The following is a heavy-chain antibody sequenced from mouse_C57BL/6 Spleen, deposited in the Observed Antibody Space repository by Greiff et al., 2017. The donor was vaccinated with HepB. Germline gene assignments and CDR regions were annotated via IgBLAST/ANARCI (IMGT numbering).Heavy chain of an antibody. J-gene: IGHJ2*01. CDR3: ARLGWDARGFDY. CDR1: GYAFSSYW. D-gene: IGHD4-1*01. Sequence: QVQLKQSGAELVKPGASVKISCKASGYAFSSYWMNWVKQRPGKGLEWIGQIYPGDGDTNYNGKFKGKATLTADKSSSTAYMQLSSLTSEDSAVYFCARLGWDARGFDYWGQGTTLTVSS. V-gene: IGHV1-80*01. CDR2: IYPGDGDT.